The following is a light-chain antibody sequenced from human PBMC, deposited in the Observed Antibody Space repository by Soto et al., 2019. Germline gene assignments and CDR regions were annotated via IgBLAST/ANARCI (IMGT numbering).Light chain of an antibody. CDR2: YDT. CDR1: NIGSYS. Sequence: SYELSQPPSVSVAPGKTATISCAGNNIGSYSVHWFQQKSGQAPVLVIYYDTARPSGIPDRFSGSNSGTTATLTISRVEAGDEAEYYCQLSPRSGDCVVFGGGTKLTVL. CDR3: QLSPRSGDCVV. J-gene: IGLJ3*02. V-gene: IGLV3-21*01.